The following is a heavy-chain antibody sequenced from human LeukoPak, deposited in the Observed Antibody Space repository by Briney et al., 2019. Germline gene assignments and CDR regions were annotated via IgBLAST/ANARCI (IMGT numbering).Heavy chain of an antibody. D-gene: IGHD1-26*01. CDR1: GFTFSSYW. CDR3: AREGTVGATKLGRVY. J-gene: IGHJ4*02. V-gene: IGHV3-7*01. Sequence: PGGSLRLSCAASGFTFSSYWMSWVRQAPGKGLEWVANIKQDGSEKYYVDSVKGRFTISRDNAKNSLYLQMNSLRAEDTAVYYCAREGTVGATKLGRVYWGQGTLVTVSS. CDR2: IKQDGSEK.